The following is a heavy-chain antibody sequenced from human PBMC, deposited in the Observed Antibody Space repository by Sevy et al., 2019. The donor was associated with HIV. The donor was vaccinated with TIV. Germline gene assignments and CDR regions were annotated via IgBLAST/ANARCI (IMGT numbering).Heavy chain of an antibody. D-gene: IGHD5-12*01. CDR2: ISGSGGST. Sequence: GGSLRLSCTASGFTFSSYAMSWVRQAPGKGLEWVSAISGSGGSTYYADSVKGRFTISRDNSKNTLYRQMNSLRAEDTAVYYCAKGSRWLQIDYWGQGTLVTVSS. CDR1: GFTFSSYA. V-gene: IGHV3-23*01. J-gene: IGHJ4*02. CDR3: AKGSRWLQIDY.